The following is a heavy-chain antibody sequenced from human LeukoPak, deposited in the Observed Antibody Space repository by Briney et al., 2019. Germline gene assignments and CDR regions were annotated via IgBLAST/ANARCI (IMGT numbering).Heavy chain of an antibody. CDR2: ISSSGSST. CDR1: GFTFSSYA. Sequence: GGSLGLSCAASGFTFSSYAMNWVRQAPGKGLEWVSAISSSGSSTYYADSVKGRFTISRDNSKNTLYLQMNSLRAEDTAVYFCAREPDCSGGSCYLRSFDYWGQGTLVTVSS. V-gene: IGHV3-23*01. J-gene: IGHJ4*02. D-gene: IGHD2-15*01. CDR3: AREPDCSGGSCYLRSFDY.